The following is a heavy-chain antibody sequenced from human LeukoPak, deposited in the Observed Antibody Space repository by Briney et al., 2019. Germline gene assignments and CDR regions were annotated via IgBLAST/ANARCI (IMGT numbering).Heavy chain of an antibody. Sequence: ASVSVSCTASGYTFTIYGISWVRQAPGQGLEWIGWISAYNGNTNYAQKIQGRVTMTTDTSTSTAYMELRSLRSDDTAVYYCARDRRVWGIGAAGTPYYFDYWGQGTLVTVSS. J-gene: IGHJ4*02. D-gene: IGHD6-13*01. CDR2: ISAYNGNT. CDR3: ARDRRVWGIGAAGTPYYFDY. V-gene: IGHV1-18*01. CDR1: GYTFTIYG.